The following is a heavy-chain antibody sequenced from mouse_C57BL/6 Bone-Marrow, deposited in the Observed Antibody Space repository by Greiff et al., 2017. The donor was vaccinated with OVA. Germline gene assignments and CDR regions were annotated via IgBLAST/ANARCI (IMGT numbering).Heavy chain of an antibody. J-gene: IGHJ1*03. V-gene: IGHV1-82*01. Sequence: QVQLQQPGPELVKPGASVKISCKASGYAFSSSWMNWVKQRPGKGLEWIGRIYPGDGDTNYNGKFKGKATLTADKSSSTAYMQLSSLTSEDSAVYFCARIDGYYYWYFDVWGTGTTVTVSS. D-gene: IGHD2-3*01. CDR1: GYAFSSSW. CDR2: IYPGDGDT. CDR3: ARIDGYYYWYFDV.